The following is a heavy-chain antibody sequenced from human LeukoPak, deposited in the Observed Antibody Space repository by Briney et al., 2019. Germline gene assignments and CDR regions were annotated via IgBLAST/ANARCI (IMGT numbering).Heavy chain of an antibody. J-gene: IGHJ4*02. CDR2: INPNSGGT. CDR3: ARGGYSGYDYYFDY. Sequence: ASAKVSCKASGYTFTGYYMHWVRQAPGQGLEWMGWINPNSGGTNYAQKFQGWVTMTRDTSISTAYMELSRLRSDDTAVYCCARGGYSGYDYYFDYWGQGTLVTVSS. V-gene: IGHV1-2*04. CDR1: GYTFTGYY. D-gene: IGHD5-12*01.